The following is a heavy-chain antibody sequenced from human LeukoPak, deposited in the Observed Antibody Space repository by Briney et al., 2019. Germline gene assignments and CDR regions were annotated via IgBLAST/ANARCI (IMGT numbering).Heavy chain of an antibody. CDR3: ATAGRRLFGVLIPLSFDY. D-gene: IGHD3-3*01. CDR1: GYTFTSYA. V-gene: IGHV1-46*01. J-gene: IGHJ4*02. Sequence: GASVKVSCKASGYTFTSYAMNWVRQAPGQGLEWMGMIIPSDGFTTYAQKFQGRLTMTRDMSTSTVYMELSSLRSEDTALYYCATAGRRLFGVLIPLSFDYWGQGTLVTVSS. CDR2: IIPSDGFT.